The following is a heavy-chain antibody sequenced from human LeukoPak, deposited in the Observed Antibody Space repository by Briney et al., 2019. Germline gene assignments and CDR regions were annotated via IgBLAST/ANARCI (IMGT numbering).Heavy chain of an antibody. J-gene: IGHJ4*02. V-gene: IGHV3-43*02. CDR3: AKVYVGSWYAYDH. D-gene: IGHD6-13*01. CDR1: GFTFSSYA. Sequence: PGGSLRLSCAASGFTFSSYAMSWVRQAPAKGLEWVSLISGDGGTTDYADSVKGRFTISRDNRRNSLYLHMNSLRTEDTALYFCAKVYVGSWYAYDHWGQGTLVTVSS. CDR2: ISGDGGTT.